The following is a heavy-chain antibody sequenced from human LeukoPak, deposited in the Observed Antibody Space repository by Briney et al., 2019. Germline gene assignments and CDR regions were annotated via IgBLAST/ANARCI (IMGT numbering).Heavy chain of an antibody. V-gene: IGHV1-18*01. J-gene: IGHJ4*02. D-gene: IGHD2-2*01. CDR3: ARVSLRGIYIVVVPAAILDD. Sequence: ASVKVSCKASGYSFPGYGISWVRQAPGQGLEWMGWISAHNGNTNYAQKFQGRVTMTTDTSASTAYMELRSQRSDNTAVYYCARVSLRGIYIVVVPAAILDDWGQGTLVTVSS. CDR2: ISAHNGNT. CDR1: GYSFPGYG.